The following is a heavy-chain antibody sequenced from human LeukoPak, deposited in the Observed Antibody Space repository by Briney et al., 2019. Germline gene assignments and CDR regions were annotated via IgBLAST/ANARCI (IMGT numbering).Heavy chain of an antibody. CDR2: ISAYNDNT. D-gene: IGHD3-10*01. V-gene: IGHV1-18*01. J-gene: IGHJ4*02. Sequence: ASVKVSCKASGYTFTSYGISWVRQAPGQGLEWMGWISAYNDNTNYAQKLQGRVTMTTDTSTSTAYMELRSLRSDDTAVYYCARDFLSITMVRGGPEPFDYWGQGTLVTVSS. CDR3: ARDFLSITMVRGGPEPFDY. CDR1: GYTFTSYG.